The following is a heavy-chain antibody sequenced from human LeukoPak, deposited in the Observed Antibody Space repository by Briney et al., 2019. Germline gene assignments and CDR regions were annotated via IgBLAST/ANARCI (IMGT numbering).Heavy chain of an antibody. CDR3: ARVPYSSGYTYYYCYGMDV. J-gene: IGHJ6*02. CDR1: GGTFSSYA. D-gene: IGHD3-22*01. Sequence: GASVKVSCKASGGTFSSYAISWVRQAPGQGLEWMGGIIPIFGTANYAQKFQGRVTITADESTSTAYMELSSLRSEDTAVYYCARVPYSSGYTYYYCYGMDVWGQGTTVTVSS. V-gene: IGHV1-69*13. CDR2: IIPIFGTA.